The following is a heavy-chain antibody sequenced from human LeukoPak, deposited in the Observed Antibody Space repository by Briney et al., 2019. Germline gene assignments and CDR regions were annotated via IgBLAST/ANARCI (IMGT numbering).Heavy chain of an antibody. CDR3: ARDSASYYGGFFGY. CDR2: TSGTGGRT. D-gene: IGHD1-26*01. Sequence: GGSLRLSCAVSGFTFSGYAMTWVRQAPGKGLEWVSATSGTGGRTYYADSVKGRFTISRDNSKNTLYLQMNSLRADDTAVYYCARDSASYYGGFFGYWGQGTLVTVSS. V-gene: IGHV3-23*01. J-gene: IGHJ4*02. CDR1: GFTFSGYA.